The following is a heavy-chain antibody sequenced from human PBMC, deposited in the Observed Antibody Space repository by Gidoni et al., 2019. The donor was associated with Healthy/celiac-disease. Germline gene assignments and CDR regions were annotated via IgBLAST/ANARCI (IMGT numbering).Heavy chain of an antibody. D-gene: IGHD4-17*01. J-gene: IGHJ6*02. CDR1: GFTFSSFA. CDR3: AKDGGDYPNNYYYYYGMDV. CDR2: IRYDGSNK. Sequence: QVQLVESGGGVVQPGRSLRLTCAASGFTFSSFAIHWVRPAPGKGLEWVAFIRYDGSNKYYADSVKGRFTISRDNSKNTLYLQMNSLRAEDTAVYYCAKDGGDYPNNYYYYYGMDVWGQGTTVTVSS. V-gene: IGHV3-30*02.